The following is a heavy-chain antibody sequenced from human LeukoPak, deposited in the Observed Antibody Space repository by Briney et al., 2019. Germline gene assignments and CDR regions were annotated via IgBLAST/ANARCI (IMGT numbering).Heavy chain of an antibody. CDR2: ISRDGGST. CDR3: AKEGYFCDSSGYRAYYYYMDV. V-gene: IGHV3-43*02. CDR1: GFTFDDYA. J-gene: IGHJ6*03. Sequence: GGSLRLSCAASGFTFDDYAMHWVRQAPGKGLEWVSLISRDGGSTYYADSVKGRFTISRDNSKNSLYLQMDSLRTEDTALSYSAKEGYFCDSSGYRAYYYYMDVWGKGTTVTVSS. D-gene: IGHD3-22*01.